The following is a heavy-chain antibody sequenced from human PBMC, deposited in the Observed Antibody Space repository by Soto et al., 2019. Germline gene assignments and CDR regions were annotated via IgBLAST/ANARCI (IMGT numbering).Heavy chain of an antibody. CDR1: GGSISSYY. CDR3: ARGGYYTVTDDGDAFDI. J-gene: IGHJ3*02. Sequence: PSETLSLTCTVSGGSISSYYWSWIRQPPGKGLEWIGYIYYSGSTSYNPSLKSRVTISVDTSKNQFSLKLSSVTAADTAVYYCARGGYYTVTDDGDAFDIWGQGTMVTVSS. CDR2: IYYSGST. V-gene: IGHV4-59*01. D-gene: IGHD3-3*01.